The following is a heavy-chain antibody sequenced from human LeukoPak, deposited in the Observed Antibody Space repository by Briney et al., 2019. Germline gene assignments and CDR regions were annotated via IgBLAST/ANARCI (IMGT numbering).Heavy chain of an antibody. J-gene: IGHJ5*02. D-gene: IGHD2-2*01. Sequence: ASVKVSCKASGYTFTSYGISWVRQAPGQGLEWMGWISAYNGNTNYAQKLQGRVTMTTDTSTSTAYMELRSLRSDDTAVYYCARDQGYCSSTSCYILDWFDPWGREPWSPSPQ. V-gene: IGHV1-18*01. CDR1: GYTFTSYG. CDR2: ISAYNGNT. CDR3: ARDQGYCSSTSCYILDWFDP.